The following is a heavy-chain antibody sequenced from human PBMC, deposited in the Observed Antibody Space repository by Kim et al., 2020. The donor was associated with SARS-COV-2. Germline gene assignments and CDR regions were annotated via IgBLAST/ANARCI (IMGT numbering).Heavy chain of an antibody. CDR2: INHSGSN. V-gene: IGHV4-34*01. Sequence: SETLSLTCAVYGGSFSGYYWNWIRQPPGKGLEWIGEINHSGSNNYNPSLKSRVTISVDTSKNQFSLKLSSVTAADTAVYYCARGYKATVGYWGQGTLVT. CDR1: GGSFSGYY. J-gene: IGHJ4*02. CDR3: ARGYKATVGY. D-gene: IGHD4-17*01.